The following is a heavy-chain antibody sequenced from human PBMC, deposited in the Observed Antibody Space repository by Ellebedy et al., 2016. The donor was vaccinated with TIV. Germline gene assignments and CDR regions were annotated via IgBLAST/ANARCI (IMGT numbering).Heavy chain of an antibody. V-gene: IGHV3-30*03. CDR1: GFTFSSYG. CDR3: ARGDGEYSSSYYYYYGMDV. Sequence: GESLKISXAASGFTFSSYGMHWVRQAPGKGLEWVAVISYDGSNKYYADSVKGRFTISRDNSKNTLYLQMNSLRAEDTAVYYCARGDGEYSSSYYYYYGMDVWGQGTTVTVSS. J-gene: IGHJ6*02. D-gene: IGHD6-6*01. CDR2: ISYDGSNK.